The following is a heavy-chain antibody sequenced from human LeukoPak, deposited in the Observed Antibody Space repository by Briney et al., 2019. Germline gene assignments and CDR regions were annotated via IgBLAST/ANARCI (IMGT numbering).Heavy chain of an antibody. Sequence: GESLKISCKGSGYSFTSYWISWVRQMPGKGLEWMGRIDPSDSYTNYSPSPQGHVTISADKSISTAYLQWSSLKASDTAMYYCARRALRGGYDYGMDVWGKGTTVTVSS. D-gene: IGHD2-15*01. J-gene: IGHJ6*04. CDR1: GYSFTSYW. V-gene: IGHV5-10-1*01. CDR3: ARRALRGGYDYGMDV. CDR2: IDPSDSYT.